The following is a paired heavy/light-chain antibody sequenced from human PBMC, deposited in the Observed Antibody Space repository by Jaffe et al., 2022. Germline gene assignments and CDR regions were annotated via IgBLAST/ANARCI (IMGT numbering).Light chain of an antibody. Sequence: QSVLTQPPSVSEAPRQRVTISCSGSSSNIGNNAVNWYQQLPGKAPKLLIYYDDLLPSGVSDRFSGSKSGTSASLAISGLQSEDEADYYCAAWDDSLNGYVFGTGTKVTVL. CDR1: SSNIGNNA. V-gene: IGLV1-36*01. J-gene: IGLJ1*01. CDR3: AAWDDSLNGYV. CDR2: YDD.
Heavy chain of an antibody. CDR2: IYWDDDK. Sequence: QITLKESGPTLVKPTQTLTLTCTFSGFSLSTSGVGVGWIRQPPGKALEWLALIYWDDDKRYSPSLKSRLTITKDTSKNQVVLTMTNMDPVDTATYYCAHSIYDSSGYLPVLHRYFDYWGQGTLVTVSS. CDR1: GFSLSTSGVG. CDR3: AHSIYDSSGYLPVLHRYFDY. V-gene: IGHV2-5*02. D-gene: IGHD3-22*01. J-gene: IGHJ4*02.